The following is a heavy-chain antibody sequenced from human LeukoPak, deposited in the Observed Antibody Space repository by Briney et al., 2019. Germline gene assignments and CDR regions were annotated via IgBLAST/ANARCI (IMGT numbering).Heavy chain of an antibody. Sequence: PSETLSLTCAVYGGSFSGYYWSWIRQPPGKGLEWIGEINHSGSTNYNPSLKSRVTISVDTSKNQFSLKLSSVTAADTAVYYCATRGGSRDGYNSLNYWGQGTLVTVSS. CDR3: ATRGGSRDGYNSLNY. CDR1: GGSFSGYY. D-gene: IGHD5-12*01. V-gene: IGHV4-34*01. CDR2: INHSGST. J-gene: IGHJ4*02.